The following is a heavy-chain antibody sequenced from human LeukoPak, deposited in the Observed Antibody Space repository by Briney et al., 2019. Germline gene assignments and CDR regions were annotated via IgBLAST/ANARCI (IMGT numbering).Heavy chain of an antibody. V-gene: IGHV1-2*02. CDR1: RHXFTVYH. D-gene: IGHD2-21*02. Sequence: ASVKVSCKASRHXFTVYHVYWVRQAPGQGLEWMGWINPDSGVTNYAQNLQARVTMTRDTSISTVFLDLSSLRSDDTAVYYCALVTSGNWWFDPWGQGTLVTVSS. J-gene: IGHJ5*02. CDR3: ALVTSGNWWFDP. CDR2: INPDSGVT.